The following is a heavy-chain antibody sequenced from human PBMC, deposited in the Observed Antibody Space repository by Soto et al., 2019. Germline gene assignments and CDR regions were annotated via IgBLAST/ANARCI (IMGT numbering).Heavy chain of an antibody. V-gene: IGHV4-30-4*01. CDR1: VGSISSGDYH. D-gene: IGHD3-3*01. J-gene: IGHJ5*02. CDR3: ARVSTIFGVVHNWFDP. Sequence: PSETLSLTCTVSVGSISSGDYHWGWFRQPPGKCLEWIGYIYYSGSTYYNPSLKSRATISVDTSKNQFSLNLNSVTAADTAVYYCARVSTIFGVVHNWFDPWGQGTLVTVYS. CDR2: IYYSGST.